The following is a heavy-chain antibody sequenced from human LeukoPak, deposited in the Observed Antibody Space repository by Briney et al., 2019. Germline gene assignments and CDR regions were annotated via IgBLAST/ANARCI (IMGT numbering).Heavy chain of an antibody. D-gene: IGHD6-19*01. CDR1: GYSISSGYY. CDR2: IYHSGST. CDR3: ARVDGIAVAGTLDY. Sequence: PSETLSLTCAVSGYSISSGYYWGWIRQPAGKGLEGIGSIYHSGSTYYNPSLKSRVTISVDTTKNQFSLKLSSVTAADTAVYYCARVDGIAVAGTLDYWGQGTLVSVSS. J-gene: IGHJ4*02. V-gene: IGHV4-38-2*01.